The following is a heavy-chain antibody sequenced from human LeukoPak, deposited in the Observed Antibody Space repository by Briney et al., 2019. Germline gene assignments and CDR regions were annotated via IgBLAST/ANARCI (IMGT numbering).Heavy chain of an antibody. Sequence: GGSLRLSCAASGFTFNTYAMTWVRQAPGKGLEWVSAIGGSGAGTYYADSVKGRFTIFRDNSKNTLYLQMNSLRAEDTAVYYCAKNGGDTYGTGHFDYWGQGTLVTVSS. J-gene: IGHJ4*02. V-gene: IGHV3-23*01. CDR2: IGGSGAGT. CDR3: AKNGGDTYGTGHFDY. D-gene: IGHD3-10*01. CDR1: GFTFNTYA.